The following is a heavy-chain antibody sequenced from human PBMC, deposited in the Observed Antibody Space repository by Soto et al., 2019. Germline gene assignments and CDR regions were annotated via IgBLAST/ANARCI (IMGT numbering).Heavy chain of an antibody. CDR1: GYTFTGYY. Sequence: ASVKVSCKASGYTFTGYYMHWVRQAPRQGLEWMGWINPNSGGTNYAQKFQGWVTMTRDTSISTAYMELSRLRSDDTAVYYCAREMIGTGTTPGYYYYGMDVWGQGTTVTVS. CDR2: INPNSGGT. D-gene: IGHD1-7*01. J-gene: IGHJ6*02. V-gene: IGHV1-2*04. CDR3: AREMIGTGTTPGYYYYGMDV.